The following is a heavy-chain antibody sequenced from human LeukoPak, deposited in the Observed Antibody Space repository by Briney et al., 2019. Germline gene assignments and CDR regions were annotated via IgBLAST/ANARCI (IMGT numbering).Heavy chain of an antibody. CDR2: IYYSGST. CDR3: ARERIVGATTPYYYYYYMDY. CDR1: GGSISSYY. Sequence: SETLSLTCTVSGGSISSYYWSWIRQPPGKGLEWIGYIYYSGSTNYNPSLKSRVNISVDTSKNQFSLKLSSVTAADTAVYYCARERIVGATTPYYYYYYMDYWGKGTTVTVSS. J-gene: IGHJ6*03. V-gene: IGHV4-59*01. D-gene: IGHD1-26*01.